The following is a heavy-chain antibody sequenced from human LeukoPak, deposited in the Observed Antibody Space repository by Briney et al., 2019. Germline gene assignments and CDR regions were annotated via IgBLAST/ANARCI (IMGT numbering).Heavy chain of an antibody. J-gene: IGHJ3*02. CDR1: GFTFTSYV. CDR3: ARDGIIVVVPAAIRELWDAFDI. V-gene: IGHV3-30*19. D-gene: IGHD2-2*02. Sequence: PGGSLRLSCAASGFTFTSYVMHWVRQAPGKGLEWVAVISYDGSNKYYADSVKGRFTISRDNSKNTLYLQMNSLRAEDTAVYYCARDGIIVVVPAAIRELWDAFDIWGQGTMVTVSS. CDR2: ISYDGSNK.